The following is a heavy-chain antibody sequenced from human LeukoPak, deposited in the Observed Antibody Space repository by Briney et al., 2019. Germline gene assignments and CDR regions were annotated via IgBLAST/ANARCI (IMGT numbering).Heavy chain of an antibody. J-gene: IGHJ4*02. D-gene: IGHD6-19*01. CDR2: INPNSGGT. CDR1: GYTFTGYY. CDR3: ARRRYSSGWFDY. Sequence: ASVKVSCKASGYTFTGYYMHWVRQAPGQGLEWMGWINPNSGGTNYAQKFQGRVTMTTDTSTSTAYMELRSLRSDDTAVYYCARRRYSSGWFDYWGQGTLVTVSS. V-gene: IGHV1-2*02.